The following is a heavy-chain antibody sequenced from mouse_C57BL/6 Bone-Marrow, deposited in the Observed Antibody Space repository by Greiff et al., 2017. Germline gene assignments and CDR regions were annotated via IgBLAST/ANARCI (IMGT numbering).Heavy chain of an antibody. J-gene: IGHJ4*01. V-gene: IGHV1-81*01. D-gene: IGHD2-12*01. CDR1: GYTFTSYG. Sequence: QVQLQQSGAELARPGASVKLSCKASGYTFTSYGISWVKQRTGQGLEWIGEIYPRSGNTYYNEKFKGKATLTADKSSSTAYMELRSLTSEDSAVYFCARSPDHYSHFYAMDYWGQGTSVTVSS. CDR2: IYPRSGNT. CDR3: ARSPDHYSHFYAMDY.